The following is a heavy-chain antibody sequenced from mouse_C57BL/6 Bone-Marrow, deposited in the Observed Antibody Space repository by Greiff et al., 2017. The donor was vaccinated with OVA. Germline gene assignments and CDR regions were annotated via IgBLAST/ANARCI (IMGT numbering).Heavy chain of an antibody. V-gene: IGHV5-9-1*02. CDR2: ISSGGDYI. CDR3: TRALYASYAMDY. D-gene: IGHD1-1*01. CDR1: GFTFSSYA. Sequence: DVMLVESGEGLVKPGGSLKLSCAASGFTFSSYAMSWVRQTPEKRLEWVAYISSGGDYIYYADTVKGRFTISRDNARNTLYLQMSSLKSEDTAMYYCTRALYASYAMDYWGQGTSVTVSS. J-gene: IGHJ4*01.